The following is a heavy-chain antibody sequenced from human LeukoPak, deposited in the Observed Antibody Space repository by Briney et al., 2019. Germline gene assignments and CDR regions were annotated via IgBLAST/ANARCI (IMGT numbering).Heavy chain of an antibody. J-gene: IGHJ4*02. CDR1: GFTFSNYG. CDR3: AKNIYDVWGTYRPFDY. V-gene: IGHV3-30*02. D-gene: IGHD3-16*02. Sequence: PGGPLRLSCAASGFTFSNYGMHWVRQSPGKGLERVAFIRNDGSNKYYVDSVKGRFTISRDNSKNTLYLQMNSLRAEDTAVYYCAKNIYDVWGTYRPFDYWGLGTLVTVSS. CDR2: IRNDGSNK.